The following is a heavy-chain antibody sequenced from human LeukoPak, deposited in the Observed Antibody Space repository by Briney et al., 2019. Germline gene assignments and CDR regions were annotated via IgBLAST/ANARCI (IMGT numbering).Heavy chain of an antibody. CDR2: INAGNGNT. J-gene: IGHJ4*02. CDR3: TRGIWSSHNKDYYFDY. D-gene: IGHD2-2*01. Sequence: ASVKVSCKASGYTFTNYALNWVGQAPGQRLEWMGWINAGNGNTKSSQRFQDRVTITRDTSASTAYMELDSLRSEDTAVYYCTRGIWSSHNKDYYFDYWGQGSLVTVSS. CDR1: GYTFTNYA. V-gene: IGHV1-3*01.